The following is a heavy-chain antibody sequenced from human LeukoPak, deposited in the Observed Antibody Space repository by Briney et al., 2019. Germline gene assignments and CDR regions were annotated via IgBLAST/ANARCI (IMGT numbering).Heavy chain of an antibody. CDR3: ARVAGRYPVGHYMDV. D-gene: IGHD3-16*02. J-gene: IGHJ6*03. CDR1: GFTFSSYN. V-gene: IGHV3-21*01. CDR2: ISSSGSDI. Sequence: GGSLRLSCAASGFTFSSYNMNWVRQAPGKGLEWVSSISSSGSDIYYADSVKGRFTISRDNAKNSLYLQMNRLRAEDTAFYYCARVAGRYPVGHYMDVWGKGTTVTVSS.